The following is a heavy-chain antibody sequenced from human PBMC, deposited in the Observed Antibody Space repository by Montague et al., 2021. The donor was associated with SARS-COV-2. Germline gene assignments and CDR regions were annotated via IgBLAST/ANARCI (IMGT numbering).Heavy chain of an antibody. J-gene: IGHJ4*02. V-gene: IGHV4-34*01. CDR1: GGSFSGYY. CDR2: INHSGST. Sequence: SETLSLTCAVYGGSFSGYYWSWIRQPPGKGLEWIGEINHSGSTNYNPSLKSRVTISVDTSKNQFSLKLSSVTAADTAVYYCARERYSSSWYYSFGNPIDYWGQGTLVTVSS. CDR3: ARERYSSSWYYSFGNPIDY. D-gene: IGHD6-13*01.